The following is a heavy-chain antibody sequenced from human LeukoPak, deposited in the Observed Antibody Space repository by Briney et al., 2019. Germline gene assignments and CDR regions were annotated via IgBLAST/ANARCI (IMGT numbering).Heavy chain of an antibody. V-gene: IGHV3-64*01. Sequence: GGSLRLSCAASGFTFSGYTMHWVRQTPGKGLEYVSAISGNGGDTYYANSVKGRFTVSRDNSKNTLSLQMNSLRAEDTAVYYCAKTGSVGMMANSLDYWGQGTLVTVSS. CDR3: AKTGSVGMMANSLDY. CDR2: ISGNGGDT. CDR1: GFTFSGYT. J-gene: IGHJ4*02. D-gene: IGHD1-14*01.